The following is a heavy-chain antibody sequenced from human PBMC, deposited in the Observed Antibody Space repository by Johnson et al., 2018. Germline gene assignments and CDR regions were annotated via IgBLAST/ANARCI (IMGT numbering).Heavy chain of an antibody. Sequence: QVQLVQSGAEVKRPGSSVKVSCKAFGGIFSSFAISWVRQAPGQGLEWMGGIIPILQTPHYAQKFQGRVTISADASTSTAYMDVSSLRSEDTASYYCTITGSGGFGYWGQGTLVTASS. D-gene: IGHD1-26*01. V-gene: IGHV1-69*12. J-gene: IGHJ4*02. CDR2: IIPILQTP. CDR3: TITGSGGFGY. CDR1: GGIFSSFA.